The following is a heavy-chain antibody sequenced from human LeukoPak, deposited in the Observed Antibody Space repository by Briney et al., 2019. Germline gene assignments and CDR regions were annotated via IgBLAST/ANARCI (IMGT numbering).Heavy chain of an antibody. J-gene: IGHJ3*02. D-gene: IGHD3-10*02. CDR2: ISSSGSTI. Sequence: PGGSLRLSCAASGFTFSSYSMNWVRQAPGKGLEWVSYISSSGSTIYYADSVKGRFTISRDNAKNSLYLQMNSLRAEDTALYYCAREMFRAAFDIWGQGTMVTVSS. V-gene: IGHV3-48*04. CDR1: GFTFSSYS. CDR3: AREMFRAAFDI.